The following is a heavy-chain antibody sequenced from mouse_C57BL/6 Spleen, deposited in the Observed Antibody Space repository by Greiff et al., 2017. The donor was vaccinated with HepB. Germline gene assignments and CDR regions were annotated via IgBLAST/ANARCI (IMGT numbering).Heavy chain of an antibody. CDR1: GFTFSSYA. CDR2: ISSGGDYI. D-gene: IGHD2-4*01. CDR3: TRDGNYDSLCAY. Sequence: EVMLVESGEGLVKPGGSLKLSCAASGFTFSSYAMSWVRQTPEKRLEWVAYISSGGDYIYYADTVKGRFTISRDNARNTLDLQMSSLKSEDTAMYYWTRDGNYDSLCAYWGQGTLVTVSA. J-gene: IGHJ3*01. V-gene: IGHV5-9-1*02.